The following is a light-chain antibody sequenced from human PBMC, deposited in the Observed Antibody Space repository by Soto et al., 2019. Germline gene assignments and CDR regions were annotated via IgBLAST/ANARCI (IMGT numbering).Light chain of an antibody. Sequence: EIVLTQSPGTLSLSPGERATLSCRASQSVSSTYLAWYQQKPGQAPRLVIYAASNRATGIPDRFSGSASGADFTLTISRLEPEDFAIYYCQQYDTSLPMYTFGQGTKPEIK. CDR1: QSVSSTY. V-gene: IGKV3-20*01. CDR2: AAS. J-gene: IGKJ2*01. CDR3: QQYDTSLPMYT.